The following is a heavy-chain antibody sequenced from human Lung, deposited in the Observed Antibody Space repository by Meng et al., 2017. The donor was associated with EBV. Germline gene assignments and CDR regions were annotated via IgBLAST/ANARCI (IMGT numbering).Heavy chain of an antibody. V-gene: IGHV4-59*08. CDR1: GGSISSYY. D-gene: IGHD3-10*01. J-gene: IGHJ4*02. Sequence: VQLRESGPGLVKPSETLSLTATVSGGSISSYYCSWIRQPPGKGLEWIGHIYYSGSTNYNPSLKSRVTISVDTSKNQFSLKLSSVTATDTAVYYCARQSGYFDYWGQGTLVTVSS. CDR2: IYYSGST. CDR3: ARQSGYFDY.